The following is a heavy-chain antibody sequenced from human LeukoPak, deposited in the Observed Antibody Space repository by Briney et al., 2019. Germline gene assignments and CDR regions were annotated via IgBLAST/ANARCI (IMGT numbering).Heavy chain of an antibody. CDR3: ARAVTNYNPLDV. CDR2: RNPNNGNT. CDR1: AYSFTSNN. J-gene: IGHJ6*04. V-gene: IGHV1-8*01. Sequence: ASVKVCCKAAAYSFTSNNIDWGRQAPGQGLEWMGWRNPNNGNTGYAQKFRGRVTMTRDIYITTAYMELSSLGSEDTAVYYCARAVTNYNPLDVWGKGTSVTVSS. D-gene: IGHD4/OR15-4a*01.